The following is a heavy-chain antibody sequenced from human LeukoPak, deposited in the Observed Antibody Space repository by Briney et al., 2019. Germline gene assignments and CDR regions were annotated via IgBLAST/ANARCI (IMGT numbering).Heavy chain of an antibody. D-gene: IGHD1-7*01. CDR1: GFTFSSYA. J-gene: IGHJ6*03. CDR2: ISGSGGST. Sequence: PGGSLRLSCAASGFTFSSYAMTWVRQAPGKGLEWVSGISGSGGSTYYADSVKGRFTISRDNSKNTLYLQMNSLRAEDTAVYYCAKSGPELPSYFYYMDVWGKGTTITVSS. CDR3: AKSGPELPSYFYYMDV. V-gene: IGHV3-23*01.